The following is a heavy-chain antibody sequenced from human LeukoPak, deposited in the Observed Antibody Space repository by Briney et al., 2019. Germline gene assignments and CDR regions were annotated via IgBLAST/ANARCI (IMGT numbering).Heavy chain of an antibody. CDR2: IYYSGST. CDR3: ASHYDDSSGYSLDAFDI. Sequence: SETLSLTCTVSGGSISSYYWSCIRQPPGKGLEWIGYIYYSGSTNYNPSLKSRVTISVDTSKNQFSLKLSSVTAADTAVYYCASHYDDSSGYSLDAFDIWGQGTMVTVSS. J-gene: IGHJ3*02. CDR1: GGSISSYY. V-gene: IGHV4-59*08. D-gene: IGHD3-22*01.